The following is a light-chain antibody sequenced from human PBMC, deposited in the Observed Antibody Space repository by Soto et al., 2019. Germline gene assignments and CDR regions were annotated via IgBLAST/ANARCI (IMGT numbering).Light chain of an antibody. V-gene: IGLV1-51*02. Sequence: QSVLTPPPSVSVAPGQKVTISCSGNSSNIGSNDVSWYQQLPGKAPKLLIYENSQRPSGIPDRFSGSKSGTSATLGITGLQTGDEADYYCGTWDSSLIALFGTGTKVTVL. CDR2: ENS. CDR1: SSNIGSND. CDR3: GTWDSSLIAL. J-gene: IGLJ1*01.